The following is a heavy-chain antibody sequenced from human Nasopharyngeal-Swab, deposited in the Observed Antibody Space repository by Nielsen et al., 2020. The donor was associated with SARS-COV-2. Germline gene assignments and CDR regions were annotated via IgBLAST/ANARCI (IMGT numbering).Heavy chain of an antibody. J-gene: IGHJ3*02. CDR2: IYYSGST. D-gene: IGHD1-26*01. V-gene: IGHV4-59*01. Sequence: SETLSLTCAVYGGSFSGYYWSWIRQPPGKGLEWIGYIYYSGSTNYNPSLKSRVTISVDTSKNQFSLKLSSVTAADTAVYYCARTVGATPRGAFDIWGQGTMVTVSS. CDR3: ARTVGATPRGAFDI. CDR1: GGSFSGYY.